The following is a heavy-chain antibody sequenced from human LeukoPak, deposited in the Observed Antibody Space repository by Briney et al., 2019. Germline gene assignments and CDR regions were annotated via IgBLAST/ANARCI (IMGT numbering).Heavy chain of an antibody. CDR2: INHSGST. J-gene: IGHJ4*02. D-gene: IGHD3-16*01. CDR1: GGSFSNYD. Sequence: SETLSLTCGAYGGSFSNYDWNWIRQPPGKGLEWIGEINHSGSTSYNPSLKSRVTISVDTSKNQFSLKLNSVTAADTALYYCARQYYGYSGGGLDYWGQGTLVTVSS. V-gene: IGHV4-34*01. CDR3: ARQYYGYSGGGLDY.